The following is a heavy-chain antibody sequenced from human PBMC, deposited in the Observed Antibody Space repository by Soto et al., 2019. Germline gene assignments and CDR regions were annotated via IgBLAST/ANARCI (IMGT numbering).Heavy chain of an antibody. CDR3: AREVQVHTPAFVY. V-gene: IGHV1-69*19. CDR1: GGTFNTYA. J-gene: IGHJ4*02. CDR2: ISPMFGAA. D-gene: IGHD3-10*01. Sequence: QVQLVQSGAEMQKPGSSVKVSCQSSGGTFNTYAMNWVRQAPGQGPEWMGDISPMFGAANYAPKFQGRVTITADESTGTSYMQLSSLTSEDTALYFCAREVQVHTPAFVYWGQGNLVTVSS.